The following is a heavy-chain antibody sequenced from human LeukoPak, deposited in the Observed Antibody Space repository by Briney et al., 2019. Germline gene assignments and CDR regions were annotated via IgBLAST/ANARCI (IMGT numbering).Heavy chain of an antibody. J-gene: IGHJ4*02. CDR2: LSGSGAST. D-gene: IGHD3-22*01. CDR1: GFTFSSYA. V-gene: IGHV3-23*01. CDR3: AKGRDNSGYDIFDY. Sequence: GGSLRLSCAASGFTFSSYAMSWVRQAPGKGLEWISTLSGSGASTYYADSVKGRFSISRDNTKNTVYLQMNPLRVEDTAMYYCAKGRDNSGYDIFDYWGQGTLVTVSS.